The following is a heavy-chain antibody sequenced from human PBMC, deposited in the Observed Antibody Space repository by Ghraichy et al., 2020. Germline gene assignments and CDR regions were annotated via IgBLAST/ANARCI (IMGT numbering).Heavy chain of an antibody. CDR3: TGTRYYYDSSGYTLFDY. CDR2: IRSKIDNYAT. J-gene: IGHJ4*02. CDR1: GFIFSGSA. V-gene: IGHV3-73*01. D-gene: IGHD3-22*01. Sequence: GGSLRLSCAASGFIFSGSAMHWVRQASGKGLEWVGRIRSKIDNYATTYAAAVNGRFTISRDDSKNTAYLQMNSLKTEDTAIYYCTGTRYYYDSSGYTLFDYWGQGTLVTVSS.